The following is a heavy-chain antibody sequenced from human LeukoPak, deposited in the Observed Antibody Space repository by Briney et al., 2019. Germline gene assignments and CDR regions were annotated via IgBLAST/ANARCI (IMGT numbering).Heavy chain of an antibody. CDR2: INGNSRYT. Sequence: GGSLRLSCAASGFSFSSYAMDWVRQAPGKGLEWVSSINGNSRYTYHADSVKGRFTISRDNARNSLYLQMNGLRAEDTAVYYCARSGTRLGTDYDCGGQGTLVIVSS. J-gene: IGHJ4*02. CDR3: ARSGTRLGTDYDC. CDR1: GFSFSSYA. D-gene: IGHD3-16*01. V-gene: IGHV3-21*01.